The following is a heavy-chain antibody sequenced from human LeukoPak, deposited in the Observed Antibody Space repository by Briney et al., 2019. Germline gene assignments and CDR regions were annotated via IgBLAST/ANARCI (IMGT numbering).Heavy chain of an antibody. CDR1: GGSLSSGDYY. Sequence: SETLSLTCTVSGGSLSSGDYYWSWIRQPPGKGLEWIGYIYYSGSTYYNPSLKSRVTTSIDTSKNQFSLRLNSVTAADTAVYYCARLGVAGGYYYGMDVWGQGTTVTVSS. V-gene: IGHV4-30-4*01. J-gene: IGHJ6*02. D-gene: IGHD2-15*01. CDR3: ARLGVAGGYYYGMDV. CDR2: IYYSGST.